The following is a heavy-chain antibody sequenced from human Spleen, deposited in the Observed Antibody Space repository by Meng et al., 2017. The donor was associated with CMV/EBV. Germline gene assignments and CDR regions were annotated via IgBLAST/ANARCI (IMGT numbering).Heavy chain of an antibody. J-gene: IGHJ4*02. CDR1: AGTSSSSGYY. CDR3: AREPYYYDSSGYIDY. CDR2: IYYSGRT. V-gene: IGHV4-39*07. Sequence: LPLRESGPGLVKPSGPLSLPWQVSAGTSSSSGYYRGWIRQPPGKGLEWIGSIYYSGRTYNNPSLKSRVTISVDTSKNQFSLKLCSVTAADTAVYYCAREPYYYDSSGYIDYWGQGTLVTVSS. D-gene: IGHD3-22*01.